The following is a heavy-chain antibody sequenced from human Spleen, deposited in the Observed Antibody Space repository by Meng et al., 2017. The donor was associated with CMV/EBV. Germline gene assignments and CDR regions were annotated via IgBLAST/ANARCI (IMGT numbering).Heavy chain of an antibody. V-gene: IGHV1-69-2*01. CDR2: VDPEDGET. Sequence: FCKVSGYTFIDYCMHWVQEAPGKGLEWMGLVDPEDGETIYAEKFQGRVTITADTSTDTAYMELSSLRSEDTAMYYCATGELSGYDFWGRGTLVTVSS. J-gene: IGHJ2*01. D-gene: IGHD5-12*01. CDR1: GYTFIDYC. CDR3: ATGELSGYDF.